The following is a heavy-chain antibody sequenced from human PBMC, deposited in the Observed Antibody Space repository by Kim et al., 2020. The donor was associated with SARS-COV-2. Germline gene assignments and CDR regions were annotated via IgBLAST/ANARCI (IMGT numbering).Heavy chain of an antibody. Sequence: YADSVKGRFTISRDNSKNTLYRQMNSLRAEDTAVYYCAKDQGYGDYYFDYWGQGTLVTVSS. D-gene: IGHD4-17*01. V-gene: IGHV3-30*02. CDR3: AKDQGYGDYYFDY. J-gene: IGHJ4*02.